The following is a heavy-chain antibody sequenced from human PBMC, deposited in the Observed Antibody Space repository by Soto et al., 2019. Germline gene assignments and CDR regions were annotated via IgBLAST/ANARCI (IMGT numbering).Heavy chain of an antibody. CDR3: ARDRYSSSWYDPNYYYYYGMDV. Sequence: GGSLRLSCTASGFTFSNAWMTWVRQAPGKGLEWVGRIKSKTDGGTTDYAAPVKGRFTISRDDSKNTLYLQMNSLRTEDTAVYYCARDRYSSSWYDPNYYYYYGMDVWGQGTTVTVSS. CDR1: GFTFSNAW. V-gene: IGHV3-15*01. D-gene: IGHD6-13*01. J-gene: IGHJ6*02. CDR2: IKSKTDGGTT.